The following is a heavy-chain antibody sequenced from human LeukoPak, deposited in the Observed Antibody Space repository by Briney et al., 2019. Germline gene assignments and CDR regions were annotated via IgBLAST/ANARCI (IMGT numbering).Heavy chain of an antibody. V-gene: IGHV4-4*07. D-gene: IGHD6-13*01. CDR3: ARGHSDSWSVFDY. CDR2: MQTSGRI. J-gene: IGHJ4*02. Sequence: TSGTLSLTCTVSGGSISSYHWSWIRQPAGKGLEWIGRMQTSGRIDYNLSLKSRLTMSVDRSKNQLSLKLSSVIAADTAVYYCARGHSDSWSVFDYWGQGTLVTISS. CDR1: GGSISSYH.